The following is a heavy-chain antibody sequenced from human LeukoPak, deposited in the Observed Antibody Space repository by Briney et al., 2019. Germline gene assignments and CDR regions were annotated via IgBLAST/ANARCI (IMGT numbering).Heavy chain of an antibody. CDR1: GFTFSSYS. V-gene: IGHV3-21*01. Sequence: GGSLRLSCAASGFTFSSYSMNWVRQAPGKGLEWVSSISSSSSYIYYADSAKGRFTISRDNAKNSLYLQMNSLRAEDTAVYYCARVKRFGEGGDYWGQGTLVTVSS. CDR3: ARVKRFGEGGDY. CDR2: ISSSSSYI. D-gene: IGHD3-10*01. J-gene: IGHJ4*02.